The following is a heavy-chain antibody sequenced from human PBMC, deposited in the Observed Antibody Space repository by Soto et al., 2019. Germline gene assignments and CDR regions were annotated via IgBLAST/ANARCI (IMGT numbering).Heavy chain of an antibody. CDR2: ISYDGSNK. V-gene: IGHV3-30*18. CDR1: GFTFSSYG. Sequence: QVQLVESGGGVVQPGRSLRLSCAASGFTFSSYGMHWVRQAPGKGLEWVAVISYDGSNKYYADSVKGRFTISRDNSKNTXXLXMXXLRAEDTAVYYCAKEDGGFMGYCSGGSCPGDAFDIWGQGTMVTVSS. D-gene: IGHD2-15*01. J-gene: IGHJ3*02. CDR3: AKEDGGFMGYCSGGSCPGDAFDI.